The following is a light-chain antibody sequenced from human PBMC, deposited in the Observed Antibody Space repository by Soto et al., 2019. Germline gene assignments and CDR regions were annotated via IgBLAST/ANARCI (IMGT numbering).Light chain of an antibody. J-gene: IGLJ2*01. V-gene: IGLV2-14*01. CDR3: SSYTRSDTRV. Sequence: QSVLTQPASVSGSPVQAITIACTGTSIDVDNYNYVSWYQHHPGKAPKLMIYEVSNRPSGVSNRFSGSKSGNTASLTISGLQAEDEAAYYCSSYTRSDTRVFGGGTTLTVL. CDR2: EVS. CDR1: SIDVDNYNY.